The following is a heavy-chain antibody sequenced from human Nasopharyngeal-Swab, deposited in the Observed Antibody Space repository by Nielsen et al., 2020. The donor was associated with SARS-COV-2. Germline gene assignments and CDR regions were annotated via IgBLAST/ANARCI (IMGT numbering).Heavy chain of an antibody. CDR3: ARDKGLRDYVWGSYRSSYYYYNGMDV. CDR1: GFTFSSYW. Sequence: GESLKISCAASGFTFSSYWMHWVRQAPGKGLVWVSRINSDGSSTSYADSVKGRFTISRDNAKNSLYLQMNSLRAEDTAVYYCARDKGLRDYVWGSYRSSYYYYNGMDVWGQGTTVTVSS. J-gene: IGHJ6*02. V-gene: IGHV3-74*01. CDR2: INSDGSST. D-gene: IGHD3-16*02.